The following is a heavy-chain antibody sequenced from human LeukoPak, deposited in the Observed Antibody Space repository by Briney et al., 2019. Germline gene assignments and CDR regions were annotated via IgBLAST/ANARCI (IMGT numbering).Heavy chain of an antibody. V-gene: IGHV4-59*01. D-gene: IGHD6-13*01. Sequence: SETLSLTCTVPGGSISSYYWSWIRQPPGKGLEWIGYIYYSGSTNYNPSLKSRVTISVDTSKNQFSLRLSSVTAADTAVYYCARVTGYVMEDYFDYWGQGTLVTVSS. CDR1: GGSISSYY. J-gene: IGHJ4*02. CDR2: IYYSGST. CDR3: ARVTGYVMEDYFDY.